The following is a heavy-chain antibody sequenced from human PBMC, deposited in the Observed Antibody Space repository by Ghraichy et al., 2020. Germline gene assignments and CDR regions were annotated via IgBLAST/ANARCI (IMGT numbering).Heavy chain of an antibody. CDR1: GGSFSGYY. V-gene: IGHV4-34*01. J-gene: IGHJ4*02. Sequence: SETLSLTCAVYGGSFSGYYWSWIRQPPGKRLEWIGEINHSGSTNYNPSLKSRVTISVDTSKNQFSLKLSSVTAADTAVYYCARPLHTYYYDSSGYLYWGQGTLVTVSS. CDR2: INHSGST. CDR3: ARPLHTYYYDSSGYLY. D-gene: IGHD3-22*01.